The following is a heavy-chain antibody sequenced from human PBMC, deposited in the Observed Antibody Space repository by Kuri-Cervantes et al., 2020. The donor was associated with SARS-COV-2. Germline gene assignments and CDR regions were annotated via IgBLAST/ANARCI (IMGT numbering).Heavy chain of an antibody. J-gene: IGHJ5*02. CDR3: AIPMIVVVIVGGSGKPNWFDP. V-gene: IGHV3-64*01. D-gene: IGHD3-22*01. CDR1: GFTFSSYA. Sequence: GESLKISCAASGFTFSSYAMHWVRQAPGKGLEYVSAISSNGGSTHYANSVKGRFTISRDNSKNTLYLQMGSLRAEDMAVYYCAIPMIVVVIVGGSGKPNWFDPWGQGTLVTVSS. CDR2: ISSNGGST.